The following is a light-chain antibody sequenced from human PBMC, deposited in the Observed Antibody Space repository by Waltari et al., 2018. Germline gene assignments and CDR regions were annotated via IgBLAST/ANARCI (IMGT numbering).Light chain of an antibody. CDR1: SSDVGGYNF. Sequence: QSALTQPASVSGSPGQSITISCTGTSSDVGGYNFVSWYKQHPGNAPKLILYDVTERTSGVSHRFSGSKAGNTSSLTISGLQAEDESDYYCSSYTSTSSYVFGAETKVTVL. J-gene: IGLJ1*01. V-gene: IGLV2-14*01. CDR2: DVT. CDR3: SSYTSTSSYV.